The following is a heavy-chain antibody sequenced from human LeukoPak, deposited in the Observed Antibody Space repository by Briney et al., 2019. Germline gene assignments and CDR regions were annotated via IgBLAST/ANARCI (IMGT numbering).Heavy chain of an antibody. CDR3: ASKLVVGATKSDYFDY. J-gene: IGHJ4*02. Sequence: GGSLRLSCAASGFTFSSFWMHWVRQAPGKGLVWVSRINSDGSSTGYADSVKGGFTISRDNAKNTLYLQMNSLRAEDTAVYYCASKLVVGATKSDYFDYWGQGTLVTVSS. D-gene: IGHD1-26*01. CDR2: INSDGSST. V-gene: IGHV3-74*01. CDR1: GFTFSSFW.